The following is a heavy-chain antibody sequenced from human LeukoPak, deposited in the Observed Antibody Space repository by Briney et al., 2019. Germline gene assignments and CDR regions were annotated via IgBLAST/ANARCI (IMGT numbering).Heavy chain of an antibody. CDR1: GGSISTYY. D-gene: IGHD5-18*01. CDR3: ARQGYSYGYFDY. V-gene: IGHV4-59*08. Sequence: SETLSLTCTVSGGSISTYYWSWLRQPPGKGLEWIGHIYYSGSTNYNPSLKSRVTISVDTSKNQFSLKLSSVTAADTAVYYCARQGYSYGYFDYWGQGTLVTVSS. CDR2: IYYSGST. J-gene: IGHJ4*02.